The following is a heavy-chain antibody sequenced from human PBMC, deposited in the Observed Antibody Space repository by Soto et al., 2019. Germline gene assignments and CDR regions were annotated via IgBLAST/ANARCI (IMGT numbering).Heavy chain of an antibody. CDR3: ARDQGRGYNYGFNY. Sequence: GGSLRLSCAASGFTFSSYGMHWVRQAPGKGLQWVAVIWYDGSNKYYADSVKGRFTISRDNSKNTLYLQMNSLRAEDTAVYYCARDQGRGYNYGFNYWGQGTLVTVSS. V-gene: IGHV3-33*01. D-gene: IGHD5-18*01. J-gene: IGHJ4*02. CDR1: GFTFSSYG. CDR2: IWYDGSNK.